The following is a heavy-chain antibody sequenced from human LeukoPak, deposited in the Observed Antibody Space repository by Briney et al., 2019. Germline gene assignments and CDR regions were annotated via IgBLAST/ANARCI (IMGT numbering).Heavy chain of an antibody. CDR2: ISYDGSNK. D-gene: IGHD6-13*01. CDR3: AALAAAVTLVDY. Sequence: VGSLRLSCAASGFTFSSYAMHWVRQAPGKGLEWVAVISYDGSNKYYADSVKGRFTISRDNSKNTLYLQMNSLRAEDTAVYYCAALAAAVTLVDYWGHGNL. CDR1: GFTFSSYA. J-gene: IGHJ4*01. V-gene: IGHV3-30-3*01.